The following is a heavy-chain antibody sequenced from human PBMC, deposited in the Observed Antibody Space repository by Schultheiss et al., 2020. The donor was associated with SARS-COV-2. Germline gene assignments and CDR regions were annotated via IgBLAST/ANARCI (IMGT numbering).Heavy chain of an antibody. CDR1: GFTFSDYY. D-gene: IGHD3-10*01. J-gene: IGHJ4*02. CDR3: AREGMVRGVVPDY. V-gene: IGHV3-11*04. Sequence: GESLKISCAASGFTFSDYYMSWIRQAPGKGLEWVSYISSSGSTIYYADSVKGRFTISRDNSKNTLYLQMNSLRAEDTAVYYCAREGMVRGVVPDYWGQGTLVTVSS. CDR2: ISSSGSTI.